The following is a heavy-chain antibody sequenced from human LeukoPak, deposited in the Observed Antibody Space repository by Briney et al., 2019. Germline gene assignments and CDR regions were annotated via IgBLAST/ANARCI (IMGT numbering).Heavy chain of an antibody. J-gene: IGHJ5*02. V-gene: IGHV1-8*01. D-gene: IGHD2-2*02. CDR3: ASLGYCSSTSCYRGGNWFDP. Sequence: ASVKVSCKASGYTFTSYDINWVRQATGQGLEWMGWMNPNSGNTGYAQKFQGRVTMTRDTSISTAYMELSRLRSDDTAVYYCASLGYCSSTSCYRGGNWFDPWGQGTLVTVSS. CDR1: GYTFTSYD. CDR2: MNPNSGNT.